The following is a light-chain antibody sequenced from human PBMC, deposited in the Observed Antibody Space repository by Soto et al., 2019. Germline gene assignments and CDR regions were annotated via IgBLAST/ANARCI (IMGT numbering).Light chain of an antibody. CDR2: GTS. CDR1: QSIRSTS. J-gene: IGKJ1*01. Sequence: EIVLTQSPGTLSLSPGESATLSCRASQSIRSTSLAWYQQKPGQAPRLLIYGTSSRASGIPDRFSGSGSGTDFSLTISGLEPEDFAMYYCQQFDSALWTFGQGTEVAI. CDR3: QQFDSALWT. V-gene: IGKV3-20*01.